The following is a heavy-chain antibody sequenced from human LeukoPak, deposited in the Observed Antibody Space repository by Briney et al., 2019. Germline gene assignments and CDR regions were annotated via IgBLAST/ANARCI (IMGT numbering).Heavy chain of an antibody. J-gene: IGHJ6*03. CDR3: ARVDGYYDSSGYPTYYYYYYYMDV. CDR2: MNPNSGNT. CDR1: GYTFTSYD. Sequence: ASVKVSCKASGYTFTSYDINWVRQATGQGREWMGWMNPNSGNTGYAQKFQGRVTMTRNTSISTAYMELSSLRSEDTAVYYCARVDGYYDSSGYPTYYYYYYYMDVWGKGTTVTVSS. V-gene: IGHV1-8*01. D-gene: IGHD3-22*01.